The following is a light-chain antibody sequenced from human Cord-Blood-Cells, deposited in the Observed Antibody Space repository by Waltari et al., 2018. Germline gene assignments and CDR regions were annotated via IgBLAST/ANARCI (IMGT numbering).Light chain of an antibody. CDR3: SSYTSSSTWV. CDR2: DVS. V-gene: IGLV2-14*03. J-gene: IGLJ3*02. CDR1: SSDVGGYNY. Sequence: QSALTQPASVSGSPGRSITISCTGTSSDVGGYNYVSWYQQHPGKAPKLMIYDVSNRPSGLSSRFAGSKSGNTASLTISGLQAEDEADYYCSSYTSSSTWVFGGGTKLTVL.